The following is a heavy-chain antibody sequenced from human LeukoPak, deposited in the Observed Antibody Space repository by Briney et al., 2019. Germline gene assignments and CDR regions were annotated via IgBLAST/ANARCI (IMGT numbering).Heavy chain of an antibody. CDR1: GFTFSTYS. CDR3: ARGIDCSITSCYLNWFDP. J-gene: IGHJ5*02. D-gene: IGHD2-2*01. V-gene: IGHV3-21*01. Sequence: GGSLRLSCAASGFTFSTYSMNWVRQAPGKGLEWVSSISSSSFYIYYADSVKGRFTISRDNAKNSLYLQMNSLRAEDTAVYYCARGIDCSITSCYLNWFDPWGQGTLVTVSS. CDR2: ISSSSFYI.